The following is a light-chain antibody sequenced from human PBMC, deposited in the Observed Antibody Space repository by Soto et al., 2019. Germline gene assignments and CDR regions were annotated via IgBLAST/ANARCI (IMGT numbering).Light chain of an antibody. CDR3: SSYTSSSTYV. CDR2: DVS. CDR1: SSDVGGYNY. V-gene: IGLV2-14*01. Sequence: QSALTQPASVSGSPGQSITISCTGTSSDVGGYNYVSWYQQHPGKAPKLMIYDVSTRPSGVSNRFSGSKSGNTASLTISGLQAEDEADYYCSSYTSSSTYVFATGTKLTVL. J-gene: IGLJ1*01.